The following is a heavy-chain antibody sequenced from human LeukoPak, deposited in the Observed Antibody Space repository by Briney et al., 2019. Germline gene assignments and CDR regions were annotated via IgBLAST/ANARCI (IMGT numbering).Heavy chain of an antibody. CDR3: ARDSQQLVLDY. CDR2: ISGSGGST. J-gene: IGHJ4*02. D-gene: IGHD6-13*01. V-gene: IGHV3-23*01. Sequence: TGGPLRLSCAASGFTFSSYAMSWVRQAPGKGLEWVSAISGSGGSTYYADSVKGRFTISRDNSKNTLYLQMNSLRAEDTAVYYCARDSQQLVLDYWGQGTLVTVSS. CDR1: GFTFSSYA.